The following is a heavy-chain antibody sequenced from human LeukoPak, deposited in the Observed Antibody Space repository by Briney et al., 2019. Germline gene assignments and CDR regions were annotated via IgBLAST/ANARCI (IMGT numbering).Heavy chain of an antibody. J-gene: IGHJ4*02. CDR3: ARHNAYYDFWSGYLAGTRFDY. CDR2: INHSGST. V-gene: IGHV4-34*01. Sequence: SETLSLTCAVYGGSFSGYYWSWIRQPPGKGLEWIGEINHSGSTNYNPSLKSRVTISVDTSKNQFSLKLSSVTAADTAVYYCARHNAYYDFWSGYLAGTRFDYWGQGTLVTVSS. D-gene: IGHD3-3*01. CDR1: GGSFSGYY.